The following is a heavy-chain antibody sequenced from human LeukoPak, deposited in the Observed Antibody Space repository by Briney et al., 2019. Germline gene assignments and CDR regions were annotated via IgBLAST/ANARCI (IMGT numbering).Heavy chain of an antibody. CDR2: IYYSGST. V-gene: IGHV4-59*12. CDR3: ARISHQGSSRYFSRHYYYYMDV. D-gene: IGHD6-13*01. Sequence: SEALSLTCTVSGGSISSYYWSWIRQPPGKGLEWIGYIYYSGSTNYNPSLKSRVTMSVDTSKNQFSLKLSSVTAADTAVYYCARISHQGSSRYFSRHYYYYMDVWGKGTTVTISS. J-gene: IGHJ6*03. CDR1: GGSISSYY.